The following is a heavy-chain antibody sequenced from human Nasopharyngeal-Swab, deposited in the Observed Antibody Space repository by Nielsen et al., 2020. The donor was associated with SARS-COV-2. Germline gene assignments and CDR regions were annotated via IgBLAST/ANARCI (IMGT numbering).Heavy chain of an antibody. Sequence: ASVKVSCKASGYTLTGYYMHWVRQAPGQGLEWMGWINPNSGGTNYAQKFQGWVTMTRDTSISTAYMELSRLRSDDTAVYYCARGYQLDIVATLDLGIDVWGQGTTVTVSS. V-gene: IGHV1-2*04. CDR3: ARGYQLDIVATLDLGIDV. CDR1: GYTLTGYY. J-gene: IGHJ6*02. CDR2: INPNSGGT. D-gene: IGHD5-12*01.